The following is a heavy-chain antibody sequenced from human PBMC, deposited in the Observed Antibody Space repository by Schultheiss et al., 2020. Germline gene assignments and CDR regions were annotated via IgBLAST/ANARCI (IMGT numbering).Heavy chain of an antibody. J-gene: IGHJ4*02. Sequence: SETLSLTCTVSGDSFSSSAYCWVWIRQPPGKGLEWIGYIYYSGSTNYNPSLKSRVTISVDTSKNQFSLKLSSVTAADTAVYYCAREREFSYGYGFDYWGQGTLGTVSS. CDR3: AREREFSYGYGFDY. CDR1: GDSFSSSAYC. V-gene: IGHV4-61*08. CDR2: IYYSGST. D-gene: IGHD5-18*01.